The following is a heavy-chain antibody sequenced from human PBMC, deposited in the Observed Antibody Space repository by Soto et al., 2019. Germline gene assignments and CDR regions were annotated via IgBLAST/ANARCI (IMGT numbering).Heavy chain of an antibody. V-gene: IGHV3-33*05. Sequence: WGSLRLSCAVSGFTFNSHAMHWGRQAPGKGREWVAVISYGGANKYYGDSVKGRFTISADKSITTVYLQWSSLKASDTGIYYCARAFGGEYYDRRSWYSAYWGQGTQVTVSS. CDR2: ISYGGANK. CDR3: ARAFGGEYYDRRSWYSAY. J-gene: IGHJ4*02. D-gene: IGHD3-16*01. CDR1: GFTFNSHA.